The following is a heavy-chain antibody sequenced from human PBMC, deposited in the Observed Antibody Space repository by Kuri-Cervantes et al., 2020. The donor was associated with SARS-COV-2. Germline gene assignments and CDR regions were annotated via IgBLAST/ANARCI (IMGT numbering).Heavy chain of an antibody. Sequence: GSLRLSCTVSGGSISSSSYYWGWIRQPPGKGLEWIGSIYYSGSTYYNPSLKSRVTISVDTSKNQFSLKPSSVTAADTAVYYCARITSRRGIDYWGQGTLVTVSS. V-gene: IGHV4-39*01. CDR1: GGSISSSSYY. J-gene: IGHJ4*02. D-gene: IGHD3-16*01. CDR2: IYYSGST. CDR3: ARITSRRGIDY.